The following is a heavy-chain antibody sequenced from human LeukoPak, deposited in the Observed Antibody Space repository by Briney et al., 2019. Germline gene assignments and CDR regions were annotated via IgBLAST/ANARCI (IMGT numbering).Heavy chain of an antibody. D-gene: IGHD3-22*01. CDR3: ARDRGDYDSSGYYGYFDY. V-gene: IGHV4-31*03. CDR1: GGSISSGGYY. J-gene: IGHJ4*02. Sequence: TSQTLSLTCTVSGGSISSGGYYWSRIRQHPGKGLEWIGYIYYSGSTYYNPSLKSRVTISVDTSKNQFSLKLSSVTAADTAVYYCARDRGDYDSSGYYGYFDYWGQGALVTVSS. CDR2: IYYSGST.